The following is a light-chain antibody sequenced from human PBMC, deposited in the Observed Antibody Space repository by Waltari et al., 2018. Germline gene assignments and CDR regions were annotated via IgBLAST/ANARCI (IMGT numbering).Light chain of an antibody. J-gene: IGKJ4*01. Sequence: DIQMTQSPSSLSASVGDRVTISCRASQGIRNFLVWNHQKRGNAPKLLLYEASRLQSGVPSRFSGSGSGTDYTLTISSLQPEDFGTYYCQQYHTNPLTFGGGTKVEI. CDR2: EAS. V-gene: IGKV1-NL1*01. CDR1: QGIRNF. CDR3: QQYHTNPLT.